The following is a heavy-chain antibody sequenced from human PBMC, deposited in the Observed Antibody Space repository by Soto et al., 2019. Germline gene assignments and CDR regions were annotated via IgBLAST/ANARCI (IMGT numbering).Heavy chain of an antibody. Sequence: ASVKVSCKASGFTFASYAIHWLRQAPGQRPQWMGWINGGSGNTKYSQDFQGRVTFTRDTFSTTAYLERSSLRSEDTAVYYCARVPHWGNSAGDYYIQHYDSWGQGTPVTVSS. D-gene: IGHD3-10*01. CDR2: INGGSGNT. J-gene: IGHJ4*02. CDR3: ARVPHWGNSAGDYYIQHYDS. V-gene: IGHV1-3*01. CDR1: GFTFASYA.